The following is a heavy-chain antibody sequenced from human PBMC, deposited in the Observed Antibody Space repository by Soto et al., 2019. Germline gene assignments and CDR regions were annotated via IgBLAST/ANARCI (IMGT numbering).Heavy chain of an antibody. V-gene: IGHV4-38-2*01. CDR1: GYSISSGYY. J-gene: IGHJ5*02. CDR2: IYHSGST. D-gene: IGHD5-12*01. Sequence: PSETLSLTCAVSGYSISSGYYWGWIRQPPGKGLEWIGSIYHSGSTYYNPSLKSRVTISVDTSKNQFSLKLSSVTAADTAVYYCARAWGGGWLRRNWFDPWGQGTLVTVSS. CDR3: ARAWGGGWLRRNWFDP.